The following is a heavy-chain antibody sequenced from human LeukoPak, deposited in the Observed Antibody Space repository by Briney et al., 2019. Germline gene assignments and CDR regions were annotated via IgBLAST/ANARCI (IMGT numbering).Heavy chain of an antibody. Sequence: ASVKVSCTASGYTFTGYYMHWVRQAPGQALEWMGWINPNSGGTNYAQKFQGRVTMTRDTSISTAYMELSRLRSHDTALYSCVRDLRDAFAICGQGPMVTVPS. J-gene: IGHJ3*02. V-gene: IGHV1-2*02. CDR3: VRDLRDAFAI. CDR1: GYTFTGYY. CDR2: INPNSGGT.